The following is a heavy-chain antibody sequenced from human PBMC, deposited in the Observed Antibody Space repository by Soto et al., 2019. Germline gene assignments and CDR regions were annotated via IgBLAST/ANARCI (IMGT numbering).Heavy chain of an antibody. CDR3: ARIRAGHSLGAIIAPVYFDD. V-gene: IGHV2-70*13. J-gene: IGHJ4*02. D-gene: IGHD3-16*02. Sequence: SGPTLVNPTQTLTLTCTFSGFSLSSSGMCVSWIRQPPGKALEWLAMIDWADNKYYSTSLKTRLTISKDTSRNPVVLTMANMDPVDTDTYYCARIRAGHSLGAIIAPVYFDDWGQGTVVTVSS. CDR1: GFSLSSSGMC. CDR2: IDWADNK.